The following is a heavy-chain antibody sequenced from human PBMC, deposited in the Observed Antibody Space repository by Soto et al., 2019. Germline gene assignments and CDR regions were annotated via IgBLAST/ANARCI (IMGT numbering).Heavy chain of an antibody. CDR1: GGTSSSYA. CDR3: ARGVLGSRGLNGMDV. V-gene: IGHV1-69*01. Sequence: QVQLVQSGAEVTKPGSSVKVSCKASGGTSSSYAISWVRQAPGQGLEWMGGIIPIFGTANYAQKFKARVRITADEATSTAYMELSGLSSADTAVYYCARGVLGSRGLNGMDVWGQGTTVTVSS. D-gene: IGHD3-10*01. CDR2: IIPIFGTA. J-gene: IGHJ6*02.